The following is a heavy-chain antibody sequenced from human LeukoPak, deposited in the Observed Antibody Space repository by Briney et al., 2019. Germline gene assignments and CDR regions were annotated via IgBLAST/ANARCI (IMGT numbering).Heavy chain of an antibody. CDR1: GFTFSSYS. Sequence: GGSLRLSCAASGFTFSSYSMHWVRQAPGKGLEWVSFISSGSTYINYADSVKGRFTTSRDNAKNTLYLQMNSLRAEDTAVYYCARTQPPDVWGKGAMVTVS. J-gene: IGHJ6*03. V-gene: IGHV3-21*06. CDR2: ISSGSTYI. CDR3: ARTQPPDV.